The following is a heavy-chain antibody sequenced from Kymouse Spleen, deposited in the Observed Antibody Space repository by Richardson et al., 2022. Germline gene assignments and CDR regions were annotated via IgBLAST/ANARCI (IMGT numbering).Heavy chain of an antibody. CDR3: ARDKRITMAYYYGMDV. CDR2: IYYSGST. CDR1: GGSISSGGYY. Sequence: QVQLQESGPGLVKPSQTLSLTCTVSGGSISSGGYYWSWIRQHPGKGLEWIGYIYYSGSTYYNPSLKSRVTISVDTSKNQFSLKLSSVTAADTAVYYCARDKRITMAYYYGMDVWGQGTTVTVSS. V-gene: IGHV4-31*03. J-gene: IGHJ6*02. D-gene: IGHD3-10*01.